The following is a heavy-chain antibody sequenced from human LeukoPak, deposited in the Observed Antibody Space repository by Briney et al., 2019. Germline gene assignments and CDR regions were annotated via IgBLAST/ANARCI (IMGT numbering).Heavy chain of an antibody. CDR3: ARTPHSYGGGNAFDI. Sequence: SSETLSLTCTVSGGSISSYYWSWIRQPAGEGLEWIGRIYTSGSTNYNPSLKSRVTMSVDTSKNQFSLKLSSVTAADTAVYYCARTPHSYGGGNAFDIWGQGTMVTVSS. CDR1: GGSISSYY. CDR2: IYTSGST. J-gene: IGHJ3*02. V-gene: IGHV4-4*07. D-gene: IGHD5-18*01.